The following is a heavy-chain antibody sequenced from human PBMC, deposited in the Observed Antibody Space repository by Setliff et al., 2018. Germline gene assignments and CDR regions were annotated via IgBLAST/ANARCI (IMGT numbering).Heavy chain of an antibody. V-gene: IGHV7-4-1*02. D-gene: IGHD4-4*01. Sequence: GASVKVSCKASGYTFRSYAMNWVRQAPGQGLEWMGWINTNTGNPTYAQDFTGRLVFSLDTSVNTAYVEISSLKPEDTAVYYCARDGGNGVDYWGQGTLVTVSS. CDR2: INTNTGNP. CDR3: ARDGGNGVDY. CDR1: GYTFRSYA. J-gene: IGHJ4*02.